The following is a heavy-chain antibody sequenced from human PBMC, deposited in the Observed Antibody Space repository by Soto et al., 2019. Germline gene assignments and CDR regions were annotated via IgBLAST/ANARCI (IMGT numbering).Heavy chain of an antibody. J-gene: IGHJ6*03. CDR1: GFTFSSYS. Sequence: GGSLRLSCAASGFTFSSYSMNWVRQAPGKGLEWVSSISSSSSYIYYADSVKGRFTISRDNAKNSLYLQMNSLRAEDTAVYYCARVRFRRGYYGSGSSIEDYYYYYMDVWGKGTTVTVSS. CDR3: ARVRFRRGYYGSGSSIEDYYYYYMDV. V-gene: IGHV3-21*01. CDR2: ISSSSSYI. D-gene: IGHD3-10*01.